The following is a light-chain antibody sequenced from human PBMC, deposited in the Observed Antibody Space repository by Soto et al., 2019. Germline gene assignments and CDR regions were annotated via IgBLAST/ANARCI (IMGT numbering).Light chain of an antibody. CDR2: DAS. CDR3: QQVESYPST. V-gene: IGKV1-39*01. CDR1: QTIGTY. J-gene: IGKJ4*01. Sequence: IEVTQSPSSLAASLGDRVTITCRASQTIGTYVNWYRQKSGAAPGLLIYDASTLQSGVPSRFRGGASGTDSTLTISSLQLDDFATYYCQQVESYPSTFGGGTKVDIK.